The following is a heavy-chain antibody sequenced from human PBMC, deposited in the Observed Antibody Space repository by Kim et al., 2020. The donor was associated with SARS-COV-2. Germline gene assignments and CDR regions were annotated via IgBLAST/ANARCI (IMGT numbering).Heavy chain of an antibody. CDR2: DGPTT. J-gene: IGHJ4*02. CDR3: ARGDYYSY. Sequence: DGPTTTYVDSVKGRFTISRDNAKNTLYLQMNSLRAEDTAVYYCARGDYYSYWGQGTLVTVSS. D-gene: IGHD3-22*01. V-gene: IGHV3-74*01.